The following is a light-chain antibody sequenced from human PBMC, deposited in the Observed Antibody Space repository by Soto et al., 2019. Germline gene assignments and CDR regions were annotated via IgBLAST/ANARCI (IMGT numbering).Light chain of an antibody. J-gene: IGKJ2*01. CDR3: MQRIEFPYT. CDR1: QFIGSN. V-gene: IGKV2-40*01. CDR2: TLS. Sequence: MTQSPVTLSVSPGERATLSCRASQFIGSNLAWYQQRPGQSPQLLIYTLSYRASGVPDRFSGTGSGTDFTLKISRLETEDIGVYYCMQRIEFPYTFGQGTKLEI.